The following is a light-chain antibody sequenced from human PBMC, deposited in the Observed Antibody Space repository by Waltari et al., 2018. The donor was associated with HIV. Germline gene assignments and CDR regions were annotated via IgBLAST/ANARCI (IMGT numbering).Light chain of an antibody. CDR3: QQYNSYLYT. CDR1: QSISSW. Sequence: DIQMTQSPSTLSASVGDRVTITCRASQSISSWLAWYQQKPGKAPKLLIYKASSLESGVPSRFSGSVSGTEFTLTISSLQPDDFATYYYQQYNSYLYTFGQGTKLEIK. CDR2: KAS. J-gene: IGKJ2*01. V-gene: IGKV1-5*03.